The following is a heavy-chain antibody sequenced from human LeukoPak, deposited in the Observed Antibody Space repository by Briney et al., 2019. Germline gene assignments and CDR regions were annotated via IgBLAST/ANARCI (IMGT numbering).Heavy chain of an antibody. V-gene: IGHV4-30-2*01. CDR1: GGSISSGGYS. CDR2: VYHSGST. Sequence: SETLSLTCAVSGGSISSGGYSWSWIRQPPGKGLEWIGYVYHSGSTYYNPSLKSRVTISVDRSKNQFSLKLSSVTAADTAVYYCARVRDDAFDIWGQGTMVTVSS. J-gene: IGHJ3*02. CDR3: ARVRDDAFDI. D-gene: IGHD5-24*01.